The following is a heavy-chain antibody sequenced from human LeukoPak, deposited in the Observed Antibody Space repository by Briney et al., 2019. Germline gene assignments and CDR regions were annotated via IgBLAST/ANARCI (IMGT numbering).Heavy chain of an antibody. CDR1: GFTFGDYA. V-gene: IGHV3-49*04. Sequence: AGGSLRLSCTASGFTFGDYAMSWVRQAPGKGLEWVGFSKSEAYGATTEYSASVKAGFTISRDDSKNIDYLQMNSLKTEITAVSYCARDVRWFGFDYWGQGTLVTVSS. J-gene: IGHJ4*02. D-gene: IGHD3-10*01. CDR2: SKSEAYGATT. CDR3: ARDVRWFGFDY.